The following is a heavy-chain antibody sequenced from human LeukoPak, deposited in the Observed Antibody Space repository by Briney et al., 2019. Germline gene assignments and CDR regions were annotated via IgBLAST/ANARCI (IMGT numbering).Heavy chain of an antibody. J-gene: IGHJ4*02. CDR2: IRYDGSNK. CDR1: GFTFSSYG. D-gene: IGHD3-10*01. V-gene: IGHV3-30*02. CDR3: AKRGVGNYFDY. Sequence: GGSLRLSCAAPGFTFSSYGMHWVRQAPGKGLEWVAFIRYDGSNKYYADSVKGRFTISRDNSKNTLYLQMNSPRAEDTAVYYCAKRGVGNYFDYWGQGTLVTVSS.